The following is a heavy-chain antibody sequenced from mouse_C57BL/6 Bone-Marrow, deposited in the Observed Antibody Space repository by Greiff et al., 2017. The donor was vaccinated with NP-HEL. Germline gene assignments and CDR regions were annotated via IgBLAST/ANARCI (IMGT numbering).Heavy chain of an antibody. CDR1: GFTFSSYA. CDR3: ARAFWTWFAY. Sequence: EVKLVESGGGLVKPGGSLKLSCAASGFTFSSYAMSWVRQTPEKRLEWVATISDGGSYTYYPDNVKGRFTLSRDNAKNNLYLQMSHLKSEDTAMYYCARAFWTWFAYWGQGTLVTVSA. V-gene: IGHV5-4*03. J-gene: IGHJ3*01. CDR2: ISDGGSYT.